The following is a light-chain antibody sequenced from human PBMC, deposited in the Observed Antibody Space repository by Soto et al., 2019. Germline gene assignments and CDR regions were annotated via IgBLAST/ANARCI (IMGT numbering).Light chain of an antibody. CDR2: WAS. CDR3: LQYARSPRT. Sequence: DIVMTKSPDSLAVSLGERATINCKSSQSVLFSVNHKNYLAWFQQKPGQPPKLLLYWASSRESGGPDRFSGRESRRDFTLTISSLQAEDGADYYCLQYARSPRTFRQGTKVGIK. J-gene: IGKJ1*01. CDR1: QSVLFSVNHKNY. V-gene: IGKV4-1*01.